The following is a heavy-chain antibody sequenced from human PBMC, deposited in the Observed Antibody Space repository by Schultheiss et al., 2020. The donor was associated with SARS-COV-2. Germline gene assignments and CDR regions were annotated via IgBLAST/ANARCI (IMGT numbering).Heavy chain of an antibody. J-gene: IGHJ6*02. CDR2: IYPGDSDT. CDR3: ARRGYYGSGSGYYGMDV. Sequence: GESLKISCKGSGYSFTSYWIGWVRQMPGKGLEWMGTIYPGDSDTRYSPSFQGQVTISVDKSISTAYVQWSSLKASDTAMYYCARRGYYGSGSGYYGMDVWGQGTTVTVSS. CDR1: GYSFTSYW. D-gene: IGHD3-10*01. V-gene: IGHV5-51*01.